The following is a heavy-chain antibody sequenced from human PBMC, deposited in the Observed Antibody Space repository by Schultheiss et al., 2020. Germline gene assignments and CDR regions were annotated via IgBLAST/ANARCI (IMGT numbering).Heavy chain of an antibody. D-gene: IGHD6-6*01. J-gene: IGHJ6*02. Sequence: ASVKVSCKASGYTFTSYDINWVRQATGQGLEWMGWMNPNSGNTGYAQKFQGRVTMTRNTSISTAYMELSSLRSEDTAVYYCARRPLVLRDYYYYGMDVWGQGTTVTV. V-gene: IGHV1-8*01. CDR3: ARRPLVLRDYYYYGMDV. CDR2: MNPNSGNT. CDR1: GYTFTSYD.